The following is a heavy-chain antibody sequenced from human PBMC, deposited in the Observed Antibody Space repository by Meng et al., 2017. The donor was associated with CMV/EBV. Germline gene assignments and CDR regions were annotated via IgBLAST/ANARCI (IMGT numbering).Heavy chain of an antibody. Sequence: SCAASGFTFSSYSMNWVRQAPGKGLEWVSSISSSSSYIYYADSVKGRFTISRDNAKNSLYLQMNSLRAEDTAVYYCARTPGSYDAFDIWGQGTMVTVSS. CDR1: GFTFSSYS. V-gene: IGHV3-21*01. CDR2: ISSSSSYI. J-gene: IGHJ3*02. CDR3: ARTPGSYDAFDI.